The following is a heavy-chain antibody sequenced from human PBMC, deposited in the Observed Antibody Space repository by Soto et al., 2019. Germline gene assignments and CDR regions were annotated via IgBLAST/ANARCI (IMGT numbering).Heavy chain of an antibody. V-gene: IGHV3-7*01. CDR3: VSWADAAYEDYFHH. J-gene: IGHJ1*01. Sequence: EVQLVESGGGLVQPGGSLRLSCAASGIRFTSSWMSWVRQAPGKGLEWVAHINQDGGQKYYVDSAKGRFTISRDNAKTSLYLQMNSLRAEDTAVFYCVSWADAAYEDYFHHWGQGTLVTVSS. CDR2: INQDGGQK. D-gene: IGHD3-16*01. CDR1: GIRFTSSW.